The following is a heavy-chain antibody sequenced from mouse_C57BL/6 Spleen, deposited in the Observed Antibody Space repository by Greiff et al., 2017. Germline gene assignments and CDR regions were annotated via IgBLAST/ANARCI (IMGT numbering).Heavy chain of an antibody. CDR3: TTPYDYPFAY. CDR2: IDPENGDT. CDR1: GFNIKDDY. V-gene: IGHV14-4*01. D-gene: IGHD2-4*01. J-gene: IGHJ3*01. Sequence: DVKLQESGAELVRPGASVKLSCTASGFNIKDDYMHWVKQRPEQGLEWIGWIDPENGDTEYASKFQGKATITADTSSNTAYLQLSSLTSEDTAVYYCTTPYDYPFAYWGQGTLVTVSA.